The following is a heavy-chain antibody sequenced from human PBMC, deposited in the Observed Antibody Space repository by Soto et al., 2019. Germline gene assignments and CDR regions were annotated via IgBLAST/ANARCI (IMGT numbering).Heavy chain of an antibody. D-gene: IGHD6-13*01. V-gene: IGHV3-30*18. CDR1: GLTFSSYG. CDR2: ISYDGSKT. J-gene: IGHJ4*02. Sequence: QVQLVESGGGVVQPGRSLRLSCAASGLTFSSYGMHWVRQAPGKGLEWVAVISYDGSKTYYADSVKGRFTISRDNSKNTLDLQIDSLRPEDTDVYYCAKGRGGIAADGTSLLDYWGQGTLVTVSA. CDR3: AKGRGGIAADGTSLLDY.